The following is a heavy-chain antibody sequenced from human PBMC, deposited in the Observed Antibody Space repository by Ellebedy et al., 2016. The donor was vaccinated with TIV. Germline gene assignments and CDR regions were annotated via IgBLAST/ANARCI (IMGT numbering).Heavy chain of an antibody. CDR2: ISGSGVST. V-gene: IGHV3-23*01. Sequence: GESLKISCAASGFTFSRYAMSWVRQAPGKGLEWVLVISGSGVSTYSADSVKGRFTISRDNSRNTLYLQLNSLRVEDTAVYYCAKRSGVALTGYYTDYWGQGTLVTVSS. CDR1: GFTFSRYA. D-gene: IGHD3-9*01. J-gene: IGHJ4*02. CDR3: AKRSGVALTGYYTDY.